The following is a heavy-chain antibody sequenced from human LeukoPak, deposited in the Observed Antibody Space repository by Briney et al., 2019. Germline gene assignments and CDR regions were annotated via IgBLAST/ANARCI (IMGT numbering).Heavy chain of an antibody. CDR1: GFTFSSYG. J-gene: IGHJ4*02. V-gene: IGHV3-30*03. CDR2: ISYDGSNK. CDR3: AGPNGSGSYYNAIDY. Sequence: GGSLRLSCAASGFTFSSYGMHWVRQAPGKGLEWVAVISYDGSNKYYADSVKGRFTISRDNSKNTLYLQMNSLRAEDTAVYYCAGPNGSGSYYNAIDYWGQGTLVTVSS. D-gene: IGHD3-10*01.